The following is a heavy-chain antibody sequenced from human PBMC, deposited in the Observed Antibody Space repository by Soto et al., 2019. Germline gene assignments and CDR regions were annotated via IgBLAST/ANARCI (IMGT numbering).Heavy chain of an antibody. CDR2: ISNDGRNK. D-gene: IGHD4-17*01. J-gene: IGHJ6*02. Sequence: QVQLVESGGGVVQPGRSLRLSCAASEFTLSSYGMHWVRQAPGKGLEWVAVISNDGRNKYYADSVKGRFTISRDNPKNTLYLQMNSLRDEDTAVYHCAKDRYGDYVNYYYYGMDVWGQGTTVTVSS. CDR1: EFTLSSYG. CDR3: AKDRYGDYVNYYYYGMDV. V-gene: IGHV3-30*18.